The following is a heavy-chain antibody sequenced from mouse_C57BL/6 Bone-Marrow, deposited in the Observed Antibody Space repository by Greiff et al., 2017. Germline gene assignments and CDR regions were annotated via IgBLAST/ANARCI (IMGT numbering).Heavy chain of an antibody. J-gene: IGHJ3*01. V-gene: IGHV5-6*01. CDR1: GFTFSSYG. D-gene: IGHD4-1*02. CDR3: ARKQLGRFAY. CDR2: ISSGGSYT. Sequence: EVNLVESGGDLVKPGGSLKLSCAASGFTFSSYGMSWVRQTPDKRLEWVATISSGGSYTYYPDSVKGRFTISRDNAKNTLYLQMSSLKSEDTARYYCARKQLGRFAYWGQGTLVTVSA.